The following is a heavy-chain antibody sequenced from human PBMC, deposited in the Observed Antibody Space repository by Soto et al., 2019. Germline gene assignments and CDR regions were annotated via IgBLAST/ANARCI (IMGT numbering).Heavy chain of an antibody. CDR2: IYYTGTH. J-gene: IGHJ5*02. D-gene: IGHD1-26*01. Sequence: SETLSLTCSVSGGSVSNYYWSWVRQPPGKRLEWIGYIYYTGTHDYNPSLRGRATISVDTSKDQFSLKLTSVTAADTAVYYSARDRARHTSFLPSFDPWGQGILVTVSS. CDR1: GGSVSNYY. CDR3: ARDRARHTSFLPSFDP. V-gene: IGHV4-59*02.